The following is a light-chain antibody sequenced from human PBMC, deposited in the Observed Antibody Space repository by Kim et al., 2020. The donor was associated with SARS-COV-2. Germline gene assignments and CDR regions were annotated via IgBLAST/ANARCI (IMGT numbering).Light chain of an antibody. V-gene: IGKV4-1*01. CDR3: QQYHHAPHT. CDR1: QSVLYSSNNKNY. Sequence: DIVMTQSPDSLAVSLGERATINCKSSQSVLYSSNNKNYLAWYQHRPGQPPKLLIYWASTRQSGVPDRFSGSGSGTDFTLTISSLQAEDVAFYYCQQYHHAPHTFGQGTKLEI. J-gene: IGKJ2*01. CDR2: WAS.